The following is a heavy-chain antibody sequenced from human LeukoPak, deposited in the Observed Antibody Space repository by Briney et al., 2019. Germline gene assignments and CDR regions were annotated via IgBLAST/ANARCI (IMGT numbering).Heavy chain of an antibody. Sequence: PSETLSLTCAVYGGSFSGYYWSWIRQPPGKGLEWIGEINHSGSTNYNPSLKSRVTISVDTSKNQFSLKLGSVTAADTAVYYCARGAMSSWYPPYYFDYWGQGTLVTISS. D-gene: IGHD6-13*01. V-gene: IGHV4-34*01. CDR1: GGSFSGYY. CDR3: ARGAMSSWYPPYYFDY. J-gene: IGHJ4*02. CDR2: INHSGST.